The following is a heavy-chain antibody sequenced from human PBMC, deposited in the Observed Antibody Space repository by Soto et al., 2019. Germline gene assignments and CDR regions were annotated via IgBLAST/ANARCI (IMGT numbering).Heavy chain of an antibody. Sequence: QITLRESGPALVKPTQTLTLTCTFSGFSLTTSGEAVGWIRHPPGKALEWLALIYWNGIERYSPSLKSRLSITKDTSKNHVVLTMANMDPVDTATYYCAHGDPLDFHFWGQGTLVTVSP. V-gene: IGHV2-5*01. CDR1: GFSLTTSGEA. D-gene: IGHD3-10*01. CDR2: IYWNGIE. J-gene: IGHJ4*02. CDR3: AHGDPLDFHF.